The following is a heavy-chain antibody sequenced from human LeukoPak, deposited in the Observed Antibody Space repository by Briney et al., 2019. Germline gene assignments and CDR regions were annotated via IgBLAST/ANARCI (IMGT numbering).Heavy chain of an antibody. D-gene: IGHD1-1*01. CDR1: GGSITSYY. CDR3: ARGYGHRDY. V-gene: IGHV4-59*01. J-gene: IGHJ4*02. Sequence: SETLSLTCTVSGGSITSYYWSWIRQPPGKGLEWIGYIYYSGSTNYNPSLKSRVTISVDTSKNQFSLKLSSVTAADTAVYYCARGYGHRDYWGQGTLVTVSS. CDR2: IYYSGST.